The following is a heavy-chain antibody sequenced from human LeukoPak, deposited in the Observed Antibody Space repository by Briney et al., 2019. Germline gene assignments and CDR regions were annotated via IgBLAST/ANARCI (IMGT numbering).Heavy chain of an antibody. CDR3: ARGGVGAKAVQH. Sequence: SETLSLTCAVYGGSFSGYYWSWIRQPPGKGLEWSGEIKHSGSTNYNPSLKSRVTISVDTSKNQFSLKLSSVTAADTAVYYCARGGVGAKAVQHWGQGTLVTVSS. CDR1: GGSFSGYY. V-gene: IGHV4-34*01. CDR2: IKHSGST. J-gene: IGHJ1*01. D-gene: IGHD1-26*01.